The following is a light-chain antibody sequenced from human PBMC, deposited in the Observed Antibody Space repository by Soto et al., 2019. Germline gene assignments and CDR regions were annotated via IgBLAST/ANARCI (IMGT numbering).Light chain of an antibody. J-gene: IGLJ1*01. CDR3: QVWDSTSDHRV. CDR1: NIGSKS. V-gene: IGLV3-21*04. CDR2: YDS. Sequence: SYELTQPPSVSVAPGKTARITCGGNNIGSKSVHWYQQKPGQAPVLVIYYDSDRPSGIPERFSGSKSGNTATLTIGRVEAGDEADYYCQVWDSTSDHRVFGTGTKVTVL.